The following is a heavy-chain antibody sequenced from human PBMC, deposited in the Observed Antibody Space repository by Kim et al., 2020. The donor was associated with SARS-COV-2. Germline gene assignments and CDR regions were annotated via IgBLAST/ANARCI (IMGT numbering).Heavy chain of an antibody. V-gene: IGHV1-2*06. Sequence: ASVKVSCKASGYTFTGYYMHWVRQAPGQGLEWMGRINPNSGGTNYAQKFQGRVTMTRDTSISTAYMELSRLRSDDTAVYYCARAVIRVRKESYYYDSSDNIPDLWGQGTLVTVSS. J-gene: IGHJ4*02. CDR3: ARAVIRVRKESYYYDSSDNIPDL. D-gene: IGHD3-22*01. CDR2: INPNSGGT. CDR1: GYTFTGYY.